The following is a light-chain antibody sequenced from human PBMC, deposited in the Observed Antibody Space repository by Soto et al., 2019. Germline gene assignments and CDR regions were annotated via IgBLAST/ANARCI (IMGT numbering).Light chain of an antibody. CDR2: DAS. CDR1: QSVSSN. CDR3: QQRSNWPPSIT. Sequence: ENVLTQSPGTLSLSPGERATLSCRASQSVSSNYVAWYQQKPGQAPRLLIYDASNRATGIPARFSGSGSGTDFTLTISSLEPEDFAVYYCQQRSNWPPSITFGQGTRLEIK. J-gene: IGKJ5*01. V-gene: IGKV3-11*01.